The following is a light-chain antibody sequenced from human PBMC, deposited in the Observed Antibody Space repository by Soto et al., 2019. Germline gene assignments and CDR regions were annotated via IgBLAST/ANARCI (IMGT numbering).Light chain of an antibody. CDR1: QSISSW. CDR3: QQYNSYST. J-gene: IGKJ2*01. CDR2: DAS. Sequence: DIQMPQSPSTLSASVGDRVTITCRASQSISSWLAWYQQKPGKAPKLLIYDASSLESGVPSRFSGSGSGTEFTLTISSLQPDDFANYYCQQYNSYSTFGQGTKLEIK. V-gene: IGKV1-5*01.